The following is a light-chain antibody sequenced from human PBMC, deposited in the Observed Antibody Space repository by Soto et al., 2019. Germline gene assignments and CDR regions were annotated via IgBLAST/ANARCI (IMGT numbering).Light chain of an antibody. Sequence: DIQMTQSPSSLSASVGDRVTITCRASQGIYNYLAWYQQKPGKVPKLLIHTASALQSGVPSRFSGSGSGTDFTLTISSLQPEDAATYYCQRYNIAPLTFGGGTKVDI. CDR2: TAS. V-gene: IGKV1-27*01. J-gene: IGKJ4*01. CDR1: QGIYNY. CDR3: QRYNIAPLT.